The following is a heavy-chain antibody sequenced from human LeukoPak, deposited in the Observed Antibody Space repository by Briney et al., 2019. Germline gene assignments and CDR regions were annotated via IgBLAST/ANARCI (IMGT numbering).Heavy chain of an antibody. CDR3: ARDPAYGALDY. J-gene: IGHJ4*02. Sequence: GGSLRLSCTASGFTFSDSWMTWVRQAPGRGLEWVAEINQDGNTKSYMDSVEGRFTISRDNARNSMYLQMSSLRAEDTAVYYCARDPAYGALDYWGQGTLVTVSS. D-gene: IGHD4-17*01. CDR1: GFTFSDSW. V-gene: IGHV3-7*01. CDR2: INQDGNTK.